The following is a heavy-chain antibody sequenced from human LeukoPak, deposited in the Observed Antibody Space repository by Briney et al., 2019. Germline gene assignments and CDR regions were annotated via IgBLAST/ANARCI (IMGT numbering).Heavy chain of an antibody. D-gene: IGHD3-3*01. CDR3: ARGRGYDFWSGYYTGTGFDY. J-gene: IGHJ4*02. Sequence: PSETLSLTCAVYGGSFSGYYWSWIRQPPGKGLEWIGEINHSGSTNYNPSLKSRVTISVDTSKNQFSLKLSSVTAADTAVYYCARGRGYDFWSGYYTGTGFDYWGQGTLVTVSS. CDR2: INHSGST. CDR1: GGSFSGYY. V-gene: IGHV4-34*01.